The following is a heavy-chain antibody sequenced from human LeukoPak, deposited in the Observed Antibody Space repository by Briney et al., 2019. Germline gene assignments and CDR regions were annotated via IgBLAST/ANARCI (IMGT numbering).Heavy chain of an antibody. J-gene: IGHJ1*01. Sequence: GGSLRLSCAASGFTVSTNYVSWVRQAPGKGLEWVSVIYRSGSTYYADSVKGRFTISRDNSKNTLYLQMNSLRAEDTAVYYCAKGFDVTPTYFHHWGQGTLVTVSS. CDR2: IYRSGST. CDR1: GFTVSTNY. D-gene: IGHD2-15*01. CDR3: AKGFDVTPTYFHH. V-gene: IGHV3-53*01.